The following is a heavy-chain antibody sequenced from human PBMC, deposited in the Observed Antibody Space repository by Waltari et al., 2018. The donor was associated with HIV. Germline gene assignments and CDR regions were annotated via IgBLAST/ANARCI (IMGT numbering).Heavy chain of an antibody. CDR3: ARVDDWPSGRPDYYYGMDV. Sequence: KASGGTFSSYAISWVRQAPGQGLEWMGGIIPIFGTANYAQKFQGRVTITADESTSTAYMELSSLRSEDTAVYYCARVDDWPSGRPDYYYGMDVWGQGTTVTVSS. CDR1: GGTFSSYA. V-gene: IGHV1-69*01. J-gene: IGHJ6*02. CDR2: IIPIFGTA. D-gene: IGHD3-9*01.